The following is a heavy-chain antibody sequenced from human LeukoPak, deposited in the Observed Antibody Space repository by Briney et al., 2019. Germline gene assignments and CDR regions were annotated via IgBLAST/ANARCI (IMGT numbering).Heavy chain of an antibody. D-gene: IGHD1-1*01. Sequence: GGSLRPSCTASGFTFGDYAMSWIRQAPGKGLEWVGFIRSKAYGETADYAASVKGRFTISRDDSKAIAYLQMNSLRTEDTAVYHCTRDRGAYNLYDYWGQGTLVTVSS. CDR3: TRDRGAYNLYDY. V-gene: IGHV3-49*03. CDR1: GFTFGDYA. CDR2: IRSKAYGETA. J-gene: IGHJ4*02.